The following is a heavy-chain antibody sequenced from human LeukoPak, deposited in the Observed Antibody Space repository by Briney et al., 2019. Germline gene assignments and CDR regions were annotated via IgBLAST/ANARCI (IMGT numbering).Heavy chain of an antibody. V-gene: IGHV1-69*13. CDR3: ASIDYYDSSGYSDY. D-gene: IGHD3-22*01. J-gene: IGHJ4*02. CDR2: IIPIFGTA. CDR1: GGTFSSYA. Sequence: SVKVSCKASGGTFSSYAISWVRQAPGQGLEWMGGIIPIFGTANYAQKFQGRVTITADESTSTAYMELSSLRSEDTALYYCASIDYYDSSGYSDYWGQGTLVTVSS.